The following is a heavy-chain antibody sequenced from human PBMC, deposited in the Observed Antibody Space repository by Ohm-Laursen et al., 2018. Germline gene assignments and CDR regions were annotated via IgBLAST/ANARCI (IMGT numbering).Heavy chain of an antibody. Sequence: GSLRLSCTASGFTFDDYAMHWVRQAPGKGLEWVSLISWDGGSTYYADSVKGRFTISRDNSKNSLYLQMNSLRAEDTALYYCARAVVTSQYYYFYYGMDVWGQGTTVTVSS. V-gene: IGHV3-43D*04. CDR2: ISWDGGST. CDR1: GFTFDDYA. CDR3: ARAVVTSQYYYFYYGMDV. J-gene: IGHJ6*02. D-gene: IGHD3-22*01.